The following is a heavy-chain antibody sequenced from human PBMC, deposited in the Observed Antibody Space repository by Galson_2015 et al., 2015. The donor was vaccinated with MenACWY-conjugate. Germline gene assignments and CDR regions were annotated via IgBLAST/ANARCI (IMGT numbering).Heavy chain of an antibody. CDR2: ISYDGSNK. Sequence: SLRLSCAASGFTFSSYGMHWVRQAPGKGLEWVAVISYDGSNKYYADSVKGRFTISRDNSKNTLYLQMNSLRAEDTAVYYCAKARRGRVVVTATTDYWCQGTLVTVSS. J-gene: IGHJ4*02. CDR1: GFTFSSYG. V-gene: IGHV3-30*18. CDR3: AKARRGRVVVTATTDY. D-gene: IGHD2-21*02.